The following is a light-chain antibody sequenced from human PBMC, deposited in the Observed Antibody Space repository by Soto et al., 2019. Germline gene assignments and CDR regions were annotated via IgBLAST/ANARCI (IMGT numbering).Light chain of an antibody. J-gene: IGKJ1*01. CDR2: DAS. CDR1: RSVDLW. V-gene: IGKV1-5*01. Sequence: DNKMNQSPSALSASIGDRVTITCRASRSVDLWLAWYQQKPGKAPKLLIYDASSLQSGVPSRFSGSGSGTELTLTISSLQPDDFGTYYCQEYNSYTGTFGPGTKVDIK. CDR3: QEYNSYTGT.